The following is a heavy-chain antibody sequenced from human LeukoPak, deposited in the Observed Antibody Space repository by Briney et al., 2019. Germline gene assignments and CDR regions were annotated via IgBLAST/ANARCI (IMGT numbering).Heavy chain of an antibody. CDR3: ARGYRIVDLFCALL. CDR1: GFTFSSYW. D-gene: IGHD1-26*01. V-gene: IGHV3-7*01. CDR2: IKQDGSEK. J-gene: IGHJ3*01. Sequence: GGSLRLSCAASGFTFSSYWMSWVRQAPGKGLEWVANIKQDGSEKYYVDSVKGRFTISRDNAKNSLYLQMNSLRTEDTAVYYCARGYRIVDLFCALLWGQGTMVTVPS.